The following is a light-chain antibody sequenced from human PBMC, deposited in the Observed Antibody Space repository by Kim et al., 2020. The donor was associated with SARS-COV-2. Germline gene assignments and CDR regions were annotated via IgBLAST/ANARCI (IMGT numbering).Light chain of an antibody. CDR3: QQYNNWPLT. V-gene: IGKV3-15*01. CDR2: DAA. CDR1: QSLSSN. Sequence: VSPGEIATLSCRGSQSLSSNLAWYQQKPGQAPRLLIYDAATRATGSPARFSGSGSGKEVTLTISSLQSEDFAVYFCQQYNNWPLTFGRGTKVDIK. J-gene: IGKJ4*01.